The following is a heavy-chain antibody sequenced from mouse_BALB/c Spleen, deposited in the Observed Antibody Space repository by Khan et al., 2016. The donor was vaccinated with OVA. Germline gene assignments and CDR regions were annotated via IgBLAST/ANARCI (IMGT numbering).Heavy chain of an antibody. D-gene: IGHD3-3*01. CDR3: ARGRAY. Sequence: EVQLQESGPGLVKPSQSLSLTCTVTVYSITSDYAWNWIRQFPGNKLEWMGYISYSGRTNYTPSLKSRISITRDTSKNQFFLQLNSVTTEDTATXYCARGRAYWGQGTLVTVSA. J-gene: IGHJ3*01. V-gene: IGHV3-2*02. CDR1: VYSITSDYA. CDR2: ISYSGRT.